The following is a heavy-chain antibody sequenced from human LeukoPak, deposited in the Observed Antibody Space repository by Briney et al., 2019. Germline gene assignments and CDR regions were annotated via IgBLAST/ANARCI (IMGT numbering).Heavy chain of an antibody. V-gene: IGHV3-23*01. Sequence: GGSLRLSCAASGFTVSSNYMSWVRQAPGKGLEWVSAISGSGGSTYYADSVKGRFTISRDNSKNTLYLQMNSLRAEDTAVYYCAKDTGNYYGSGSYAFDIWGQGTMVTVSS. J-gene: IGHJ3*02. CDR2: ISGSGGST. D-gene: IGHD3-10*01. CDR1: GFTVSSNY. CDR3: AKDTGNYYGSGSYAFDI.